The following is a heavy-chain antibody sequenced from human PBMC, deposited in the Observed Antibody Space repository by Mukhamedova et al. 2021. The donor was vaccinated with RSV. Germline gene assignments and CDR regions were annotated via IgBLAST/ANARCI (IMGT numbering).Heavy chain of an antibody. CDR3: ARLTSYDSSGIDY. V-gene: IGHV1-69*01. CDR2: IIPIFGTA. Sequence: SWVRQAPGQGLEWMGGIIPIFGTANYAQKFQGRVTITADESTSTAYMELSSLRSEDTAVYYCARLTSYDSSGIDYWGQGTLVTV. D-gene: IGHD3-22*01. J-gene: IGHJ4*02.